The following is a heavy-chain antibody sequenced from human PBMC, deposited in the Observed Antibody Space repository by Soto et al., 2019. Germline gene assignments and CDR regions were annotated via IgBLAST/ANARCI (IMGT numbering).Heavy chain of an antibody. Sequence: SETLSLTCAVYGGSFSGYYWSWIRQPPGKGLEWIGEINHSGSTNYNPSPTSRVTISVDTSKNQFALKLSSVTAADTAVYYCARGPGYSSGWYVYWGQGTLVTVSS. V-gene: IGHV4-34*01. CDR1: GGSFSGYY. J-gene: IGHJ4*02. CDR3: ARGPGYSSGWYVY. CDR2: INHSGST. D-gene: IGHD6-19*01.